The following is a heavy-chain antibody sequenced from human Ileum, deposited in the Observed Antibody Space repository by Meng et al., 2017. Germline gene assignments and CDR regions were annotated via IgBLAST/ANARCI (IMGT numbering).Heavy chain of an antibody. J-gene: IGHJ4*02. Sequence: QLPSQASGPGLVRPSEPLSLTCTVSGGSVSSCSYYWNWIRQPPGKGPEWIAYIYYTGSTNYNPSLKSRVIISADTSKNQFSLKLSSVTAADTAVYYCARAETALDYWGQGTLVTVSS. D-gene: IGHD5-18*01. V-gene: IGHV4-61*01. CDR2: IYYTGST. CDR1: GGSVSSCSYY. CDR3: ARAETALDY.